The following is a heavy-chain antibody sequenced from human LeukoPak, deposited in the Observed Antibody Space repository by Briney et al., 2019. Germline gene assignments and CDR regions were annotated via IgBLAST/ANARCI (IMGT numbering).Heavy chain of an antibody. V-gene: IGHV1-69*04. J-gene: IGHJ4*02. D-gene: IGHD2-2*02. CDR2: IIPIFGIA. CDR3: AIPAAIGAAAGPSYFDY. Sequence: SVRVSCKASGGTFSSYAISWVRQAPGQGLEWMGRIIPIFGIANYAQKFQGRVTITADKSTSTAYMELSSLRSEDTAVYYCAIPAAIGAAAGPSYFDYWGQGTLVTVSS. CDR1: GGTFSSYA.